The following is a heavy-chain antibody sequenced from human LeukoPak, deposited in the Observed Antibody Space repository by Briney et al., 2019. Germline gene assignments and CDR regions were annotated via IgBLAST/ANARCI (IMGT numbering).Heavy chain of an antibody. CDR1: GGSVTTSIFY. CDR3: AKSGPAAGRPDAFDI. J-gene: IGHJ3*02. V-gene: IGHV4-39*07. D-gene: IGHD2-2*01. CDR2: IYYSGIT. Sequence: PSETLSLTCTLSGGSVTTSIFYWAWIRQPPGKGLECIGTIYYSGITYYHSSLKSRVTISVDTSKNQVSLKLNSVTAADTAVYFCAKSGPAAGRPDAFDIWGQGTMVTVSS.